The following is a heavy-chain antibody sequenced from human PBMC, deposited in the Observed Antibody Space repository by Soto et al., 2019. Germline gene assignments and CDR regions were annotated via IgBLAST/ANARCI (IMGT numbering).Heavy chain of an antibody. D-gene: IGHD6-19*01. Sequence: QVQLVESGGGVVQPGRSLRLSCAASGFTFSSYAMHWVRQAPGKGLEWVAVISYDGSNKYYADSVKGRFTISRDNSKNTLYLHMNTLRAEDTGVYYCAMDLFAVAGAEPFDYWGQGTLVTVSS. CDR3: AMDLFAVAGAEPFDY. CDR1: GFTFSSYA. J-gene: IGHJ4*02. CDR2: ISYDGSNK. V-gene: IGHV3-30-3*01.